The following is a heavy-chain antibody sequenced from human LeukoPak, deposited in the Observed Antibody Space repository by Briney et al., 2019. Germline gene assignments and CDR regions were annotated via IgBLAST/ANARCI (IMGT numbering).Heavy chain of an antibody. CDR3: AREGGYYDSSGYYY. J-gene: IGHJ4*02. V-gene: IGHV1-2*02. Sequence: ASVKVSCKASGYTFTGYYMHWVRQAPGQGLEWMGWINPNSGGTNYAQKLQGRVTMTTDTSTSTAYMELRSLRSDDTAVYYCAREGGYYDSSGYYYWGQGTLVTVSS. CDR1: GYTFTGYY. D-gene: IGHD3-22*01. CDR2: INPNSGGT.